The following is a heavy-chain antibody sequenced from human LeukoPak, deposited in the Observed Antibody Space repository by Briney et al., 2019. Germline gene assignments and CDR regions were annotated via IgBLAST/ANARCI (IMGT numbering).Heavy chain of an antibody. Sequence: GGSLRLSCAASGFTFSSYSMNWVRQAPGKWLEWVSSISSSSSYIYYADSVKGRFTISRDNAKNSLYLQMSSLRAEDTAVYYCARAHYGDYCDYWGQGTLVTVSS. V-gene: IGHV3-21*01. CDR3: ARAHYGDYCDY. J-gene: IGHJ4*02. CDR1: GFTFSSYS. D-gene: IGHD4-17*01. CDR2: ISSSSSYI.